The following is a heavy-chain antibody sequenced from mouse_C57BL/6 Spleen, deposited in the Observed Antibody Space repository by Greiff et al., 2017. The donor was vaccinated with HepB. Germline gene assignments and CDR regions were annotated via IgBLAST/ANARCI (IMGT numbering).Heavy chain of an antibody. D-gene: IGHD4-1*01. CDR2: IYPGSGST. Sequence: QVQLQQSGAELVKPGASVKMSCKASGYTFTSYWITWVKQRPGQGLEWIGDIYPGSGSTNYNEKFKSKATLTVDTSSSTAYMQLSSLTSEDSAVYYCARRGPTGTVQYYFDYWGQGTTLTVSS. V-gene: IGHV1-55*01. CDR3: ARRGPTGTVQYYFDY. CDR1: GYTFTSYW. J-gene: IGHJ2*01.